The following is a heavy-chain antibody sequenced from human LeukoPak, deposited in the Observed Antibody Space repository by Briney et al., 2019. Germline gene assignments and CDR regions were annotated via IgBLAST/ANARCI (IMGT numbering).Heavy chain of an antibody. CDR2: IIPIFGTA. Sequence: SVKVSCKASGGTFSSYAISWVRQAPGQGLEWMGGIIPIFGTANYAQKFQGRVTITADESTSTAYMELSSLRSEDTAAYYCARDFRYYGSGSYFDYWGQGTLVTVSS. D-gene: IGHD3-10*01. CDR1: GGTFSSYA. CDR3: ARDFRYYGSGSYFDY. V-gene: IGHV1-69*13. J-gene: IGHJ4*02.